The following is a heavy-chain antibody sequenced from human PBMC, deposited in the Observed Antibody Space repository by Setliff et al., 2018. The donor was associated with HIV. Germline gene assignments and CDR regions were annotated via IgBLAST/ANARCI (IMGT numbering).Heavy chain of an antibody. CDR1: GGSFSGYY. D-gene: IGHD2-15*01. CDR2: INHSGST. CDR3: ARMVVVVTNWFDP. V-gene: IGHV4-34*01. J-gene: IGHJ5*02. Sequence: SLTCAVYGGSFSGYYWSWIRQPPGKGLEWIGEINHSGSTNYNPSLKSRVTISVDTSKNQFSLKLSSVTAADTAVYYCARMVVVVTNWFDPWGQGTLVTVSS.